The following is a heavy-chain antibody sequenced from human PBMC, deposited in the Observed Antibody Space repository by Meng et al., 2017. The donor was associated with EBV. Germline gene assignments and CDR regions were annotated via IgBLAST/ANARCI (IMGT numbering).Heavy chain of an antibody. CDR3: ARVGIAVAGTGDY. CDR2: INPNSGGT. V-gene: IGHV1-2*06. D-gene: IGHD6-19*01. J-gene: IGHJ4*02. Sequence: QGQLGQSGAEGKKPGASVKVSCKASGYTFTGYYMHWVRQAPGQGLEWMGRINPNSGGTNYAQKFQGRVTMTRDTSISTAYMELSRLRSDDTAVYYCARVGIAVAGTGDYWGQGTLVTVSS. CDR1: GYTFTGYY.